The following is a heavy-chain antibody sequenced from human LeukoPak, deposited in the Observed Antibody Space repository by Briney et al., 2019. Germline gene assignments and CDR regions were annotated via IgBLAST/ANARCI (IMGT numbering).Heavy chain of an antibody. CDR2: ISGSGGST. D-gene: IGHD6-6*01. Sequence: PGGSLRLSCAASGFTFSSYAMSWVRQAPGKGLEWVSAISGSGGSTYYADSVKGRFTISKDNSKNTLYLQMNSLRAEDTAVYYCAKDPGGLVVNYFDYWGQGTLVTVSS. CDR3: AKDPGGLVVNYFDY. J-gene: IGHJ4*02. CDR1: GFTFSSYA. V-gene: IGHV3-23*01.